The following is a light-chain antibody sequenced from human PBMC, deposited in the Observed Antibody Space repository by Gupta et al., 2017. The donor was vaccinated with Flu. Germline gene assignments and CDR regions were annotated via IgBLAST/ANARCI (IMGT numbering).Light chain of an antibody. CDR1: QSISSW. V-gene: IGKV1-5*03. CDR3: QQDNSYPHT. CDR2: KAS. J-gene: IGKJ4*01. Sequence: PSTLSASVGDRVTITCRASQSISSWLAWYQQKPGKAPKLLIYKASSLESGVPSRFSGSGSGTEFTLTISSLQPDDFATYYCQQDNSYPHTFGGGTKVEIK.